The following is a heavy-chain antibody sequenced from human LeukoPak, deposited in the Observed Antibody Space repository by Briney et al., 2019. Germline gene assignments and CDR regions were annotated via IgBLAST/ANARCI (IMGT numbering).Heavy chain of an antibody. V-gene: IGHV4-31*03. CDR1: GGSISSGGYY. CDR2: IYYSRST. Sequence: PSETLSLTCTVSGGSISSGGYYWSWIRQHPGKGLEWIGYIYYSRSTYYNPSLKSRVTISVDTSKNQFSPKLSSVTAADTAVYYCARSGAYYDSSGHNWFDPWGQGTLVTVSS. CDR3: ARSGAYYDSSGHNWFDP. J-gene: IGHJ5*02. D-gene: IGHD3-22*01.